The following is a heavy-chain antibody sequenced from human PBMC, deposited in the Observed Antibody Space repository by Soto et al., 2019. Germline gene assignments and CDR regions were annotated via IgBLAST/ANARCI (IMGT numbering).Heavy chain of an antibody. J-gene: IGHJ6*02. Sequence: ASVKVSCKSSGYTFINYYVHWVRQAPGQGLEWMGMINPSGGRTTYPQKFQGRVPMTRDTSTSTVYVELSSLRSDDTAVFYCAREKASTSLLTHYYYAMDVWGQGTTVTVSS. V-gene: IGHV1-46*01. CDR3: AREKASTSLLTHYYYAMDV. CDR2: INPSGGRT. CDR1: GYTFINYY.